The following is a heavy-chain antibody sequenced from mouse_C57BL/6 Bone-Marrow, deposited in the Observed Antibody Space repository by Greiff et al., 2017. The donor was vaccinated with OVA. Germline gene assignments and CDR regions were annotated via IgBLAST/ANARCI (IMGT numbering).Heavy chain of an antibody. Sequence: QVHVKQSGPELVKPGASVKISCKASGYTFTDYYINWVKQRPGQGLEWIGWIFPGSGSTYYNEKFKGKATLTVDKSSSTAYMLLSSLTSEDSAVYFCARCYGSSPFRYWGQGTTLTVSS. V-gene: IGHV1-75*01. J-gene: IGHJ2*01. CDR2: IFPGSGST. CDR1: GYTFTDYY. CDR3: ARCYGSSPFRY. D-gene: IGHD1-1*01.